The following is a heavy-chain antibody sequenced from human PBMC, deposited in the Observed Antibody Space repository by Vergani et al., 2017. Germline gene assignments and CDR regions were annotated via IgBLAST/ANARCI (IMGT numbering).Heavy chain of an antibody. V-gene: IGHV1-69*13. CDR2: IIPIFGTT. CDR1: GGTFSSSS. D-gene: IGHD3-22*01. J-gene: IGHJ4*02. Sequence: QGQLAQSGAEVKKPGSSVKVSCKASGGTFSSSSISWVRQAPGQGLEWMGRIIPIFGTTSYAQKFQGRVTILADESTSTAYMELSSLRSEDTAVYYWARSSGYYSYYFDFWGQGTLVTVSS. CDR3: ARSSGYYSYYFDF.